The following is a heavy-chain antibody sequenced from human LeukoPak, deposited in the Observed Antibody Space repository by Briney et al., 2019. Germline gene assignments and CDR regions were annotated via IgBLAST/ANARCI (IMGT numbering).Heavy chain of an antibody. Sequence: GGSLRLSCAASGFTFSTYAMSWVRQAPGKGLEWVSSISGSGTTTYYADSVKGRFTIYRENPKNTLFLQMYSLAAEDTALYYCARHQTSYSSSSYTQDWGQGTLVTVSS. CDR2: ISGSGTTT. D-gene: IGHD6-13*01. J-gene: IGHJ4*02. CDR1: GFTFSTYA. CDR3: ARHQTSYSSSSYTQD. V-gene: IGHV3-23*01.